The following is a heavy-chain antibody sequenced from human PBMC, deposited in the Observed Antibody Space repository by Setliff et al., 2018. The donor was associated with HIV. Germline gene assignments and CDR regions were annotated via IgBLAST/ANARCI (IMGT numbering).Heavy chain of an antibody. V-gene: IGHV4-39*02. Sequence: PSETLSLTCTVSGGSITTDPYFWGWIRQPPGKGLEWIGNIYYSGSTYYNPSLKSRVTISLDTSKNQFSLKLTSVTAADTAMYYCVRDDYGYNGKGFDYWGPGTLVTVSS. CDR2: IYYSGST. CDR3: VRDDYGYNGKGFDY. D-gene: IGHD4-17*01. CDR1: GGSITTDPYF. J-gene: IGHJ4*02.